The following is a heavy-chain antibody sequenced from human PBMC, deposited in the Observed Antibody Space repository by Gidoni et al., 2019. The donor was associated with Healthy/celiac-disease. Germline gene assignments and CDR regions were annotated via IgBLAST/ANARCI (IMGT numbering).Heavy chain of an antibody. Sequence: EVQLLESGGGLVQPGGSLRLSCAASGFTFSSYAMSWVRQAPGKGLGWVSAISGSGGSTYYADSVKGRFTISRDTSKNTLYLQMNSLRAEDTAVYYCAKALGGIPPVYYFDYWGQGTLVTVSS. CDR1: GFTFSSYA. V-gene: IGHV3-23*01. CDR2: ISGSGGST. CDR3: AKALGGIPPVYYFDY. D-gene: IGHD3-10*01. J-gene: IGHJ4*02.